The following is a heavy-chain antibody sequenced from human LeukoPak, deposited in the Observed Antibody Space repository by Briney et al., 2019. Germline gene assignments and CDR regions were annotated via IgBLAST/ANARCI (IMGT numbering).Heavy chain of an antibody. CDR2: IYYSGST. CDR3: ARFIAAAGNWFDP. D-gene: IGHD6-13*01. J-gene: IGHJ5*02. V-gene: IGHV4-61*01. CDR1: GYSISSGYY. Sequence: SETLSLTCAVSGYSISSGYYWGWIRQPPGKGLEWIGYIYYSGSTNYNPSLKSRVTISVDTSKNQFSLKLSSVTAADTAVYYCARFIAAAGNWFDPWGQGTLVTVSS.